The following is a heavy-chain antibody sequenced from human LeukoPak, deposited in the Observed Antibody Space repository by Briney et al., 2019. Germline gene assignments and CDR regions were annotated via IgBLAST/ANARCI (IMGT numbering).Heavy chain of an antibody. CDR1: GGTFSSYA. CDR3: ARGLTLVAAAFDY. V-gene: IGHV1-69*13. J-gene: IGHJ4*02. Sequence: SVKVSCKASGGTFSSYAISWVRQAPGQGLEWMGGIIPIFGTANYAQKFQGRVTIIADESTSTAYMELSSLRSEDTAVYYCARGLTLVAAAFDYWGQGTLVTVSS. D-gene: IGHD6-13*01. CDR2: IIPIFGTA.